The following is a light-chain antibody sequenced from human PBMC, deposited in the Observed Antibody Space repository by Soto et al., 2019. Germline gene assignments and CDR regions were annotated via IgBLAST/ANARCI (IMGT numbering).Light chain of an antibody. CDR2: AAS. J-gene: IGKJ1*01. Sequence: AIRMTQSPSSLSASTGDRVTITCRASQGISSYLAWYQQKPGKAPKLLIYAASTLQSGVPSRFSGSGSGTDFTLTISRLQSEDFATYYCQQYYSYPLSFGQGTKVDIK. CDR3: QQYYSYPLS. CDR1: QGISSY. V-gene: IGKV1-8*01.